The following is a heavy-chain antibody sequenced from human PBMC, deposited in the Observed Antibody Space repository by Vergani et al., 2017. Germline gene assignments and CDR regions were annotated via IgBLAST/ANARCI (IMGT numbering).Heavy chain of an antibody. D-gene: IGHD3-22*01. J-gene: IGHJ4*02. V-gene: IGHV5-51*01. CDR1: GYSFTNYW. CDR3: ARLYGRDSSGSKYFEY. CDR2: IHPADSDT. Sequence: EVQLVQSGAEVKKPGESLKISCQISGYSFTNYWIGWVRQMPGKGLEWMGIIHPADSDTRYSPSFQGQVTISVDKSISTAYLQRSSLRASDSAMYYCARLYGRDSSGSKYFEYWDEGALVTVSS.